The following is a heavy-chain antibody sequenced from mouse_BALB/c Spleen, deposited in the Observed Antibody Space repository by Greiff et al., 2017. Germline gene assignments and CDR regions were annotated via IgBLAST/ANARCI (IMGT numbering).Heavy chain of an antibody. J-gene: IGHJ3*01. V-gene: IGHV14-3*02. D-gene: IGHD2-3*01. CDR3: ARAGGDGFAY. CDR2: IDPANGNT. CDR1: GFNIKDTY. Sequence: EVKLMESGAELVKPGASVKLSCTASGFNIKDTYMHWVKQRPEQGLEWIGRIDPANGNTKYDPKFQGKATITADTSSNTAYLQLSSLTSEDTAVYFCARAGGDGFAYWGQGTLVTVSA.